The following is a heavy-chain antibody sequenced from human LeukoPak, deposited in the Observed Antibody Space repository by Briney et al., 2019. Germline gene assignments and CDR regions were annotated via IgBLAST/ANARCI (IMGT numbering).Heavy chain of an antibody. V-gene: IGHV3-21*01. J-gene: IGHJ4*02. CDR2: ISSSSSYI. CDR1: GFTFSSYS. CDR3: ARAAPYCGGDCYSSPFDY. D-gene: IGHD2-21*02. Sequence: GGSLRLSCAASGFTFSSYSMNWVRQAPGKGLEWVSSISSSSSYIYYADSAKGRFTISRDNAKNSLYLQMNSLRAEDTAVYYCARAAPYCGGDCYSSPFDYWGQGTLVTVSS.